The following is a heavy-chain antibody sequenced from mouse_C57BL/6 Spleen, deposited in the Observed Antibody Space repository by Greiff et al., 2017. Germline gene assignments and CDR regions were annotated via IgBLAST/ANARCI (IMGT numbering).Heavy chain of an antibody. D-gene: IGHD2-3*01. CDR3: ARRDGYFFDY. J-gene: IGHJ2*01. V-gene: IGHV1-61*01. Sequence: QVQLQQSGAELAKPGASVKLSCKASGYTFTSYWMAWVKQRPGPGIEWIGNIYPSDSETHYNQKFKDKATLTVDKSSSTAYMQLSSLTSEDSAVYYCARRDGYFFDYWGQGTTLTVSS. CDR1: GYTFTSYW. CDR2: IYPSDSET.